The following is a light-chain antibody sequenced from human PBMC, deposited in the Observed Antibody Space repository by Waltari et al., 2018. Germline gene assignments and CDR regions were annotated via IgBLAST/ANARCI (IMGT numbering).Light chain of an antibody. J-gene: IGKJ1*01. CDR3: QQSYNTPWT. Sequence: DIQMTQSPSSLSASVGDRVTITCRASQSISSYLNWYQQKPGKAPKLLFYAASSWQSGVPSRFSGSGSETDFTLTISSLQPEDFATYYCQQSYNTPWTFGQGTKVEIK. CDR2: AAS. CDR1: QSISSY. V-gene: IGKV1-39*01.